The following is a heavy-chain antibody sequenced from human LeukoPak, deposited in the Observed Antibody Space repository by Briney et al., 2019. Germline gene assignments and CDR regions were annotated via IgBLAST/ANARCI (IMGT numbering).Heavy chain of an antibody. CDR2: IYTTGGT. Sequence: SETLSLTCTVSGVSIAKTFYYWSWLRQPAGKGLEWIGRIYTTGGTDYNPSLKSRVTISLDTAKNQFSLKMASVSAADTAVYYCARRQESHDYWGQGTLVTVSS. CDR3: ARRQESHDY. CDR1: GVSIAKTFYY. V-gene: IGHV4-61*02. J-gene: IGHJ4*02.